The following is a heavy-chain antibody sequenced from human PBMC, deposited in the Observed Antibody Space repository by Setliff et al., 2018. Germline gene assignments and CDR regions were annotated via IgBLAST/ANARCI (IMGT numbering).Heavy chain of an antibody. CDR1: GYTFATYG. V-gene: IGHV1-18*01. D-gene: IGHD4-17*01. CDR2: INPYNSNT. CDR3: ARDLSTTVMTRSWYYFDY. Sequence: GASVKVSCKASGYTFATYGISWVRQAPGQGLEWMGWINPYNSNTNYAQNFQGRVTMTTDTSTSTAYMELRSLRSDDTAMYYCARDLSTTVMTRSWYYFDYWGQGTLVTVSS. J-gene: IGHJ4*02.